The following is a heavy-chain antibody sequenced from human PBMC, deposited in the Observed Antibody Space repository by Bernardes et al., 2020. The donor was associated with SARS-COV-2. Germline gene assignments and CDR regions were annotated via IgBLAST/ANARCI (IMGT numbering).Heavy chain of an antibody. CDR3: AKDLGLNWRRVAFDY. J-gene: IGHJ4*02. CDR2: ITCSGSYT. D-gene: IGHD2-15*01. CDR1: AFPFDSYA. V-gene: IGHV3-23*01. Sequence: GGSLRLSCTSSAFPFDSYAFNWFRQSPGKGLEWVSGITCSGSYTYYADSVKCRFTISRDNSKNTVFLQMDSLGTDDAAVYYCAKDLGLNWRRVAFDYWGQGVLV.